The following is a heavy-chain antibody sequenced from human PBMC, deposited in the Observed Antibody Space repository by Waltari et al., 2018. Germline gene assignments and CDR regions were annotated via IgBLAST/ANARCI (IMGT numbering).Heavy chain of an antibody. D-gene: IGHD3-3*01. J-gene: IGHJ3*02. CDR2: ISYSGTT. V-gene: IGHV4-30-4*08. CDR1: GASINSGDYY. CDR3: ARVDTIFGVVPHADAFDI. Sequence: QVHLQESGPGLAKPSQTLSLTCSVSGASINSGDYYWSWIRQPPGKGLEWIGYISYSGTTYYTPYLKSRVSISLDTAKNDFSLEVRSVTAADAAMYYCARVDTIFGVVPHADAFDIWGQGTMVTVAS.